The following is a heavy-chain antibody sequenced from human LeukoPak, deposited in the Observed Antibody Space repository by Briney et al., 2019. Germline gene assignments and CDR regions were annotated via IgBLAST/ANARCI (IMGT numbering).Heavy chain of an antibody. D-gene: IGHD3-10*01. V-gene: IGHV4-30-2*01. CDR3: ARDTHYYGSGSPYFDY. J-gene: IGHJ4*02. CDR2: IYHSGST. Sequence: SQTLSLTCTVSGGSISSGGYYWSWIRQPPGKGLEWIGYIYHSGSTYYNPSLKSRVTISVDRSKNQFSLKLSSVTAADTAVYYCARDTHYYGSGSPYFDYWGQGTLVTVSS. CDR1: GGSISSGGYY.